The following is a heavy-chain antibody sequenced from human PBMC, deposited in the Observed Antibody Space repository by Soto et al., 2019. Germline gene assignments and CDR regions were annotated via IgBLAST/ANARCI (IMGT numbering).Heavy chain of an antibody. V-gene: IGHV3-7*01. CDR3: ARAHSSSSGAFDI. CDR2: IKQDGSEK. Sequence: GGSLRLSCAASRFTFSNYWMSWVRQAPGKGLEWVANIKQDGSEKYYVDSVKGRFTISRDSAKNSLYLQMNSLRAEDTAVYYSARAHSSSSGAFDIWGQGTMVTVSS. J-gene: IGHJ3*02. D-gene: IGHD6-6*01. CDR1: RFTFSNYW.